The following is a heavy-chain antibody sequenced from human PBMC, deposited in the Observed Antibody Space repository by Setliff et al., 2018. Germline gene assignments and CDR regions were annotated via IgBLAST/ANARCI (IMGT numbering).Heavy chain of an antibody. J-gene: IGHJ4*02. V-gene: IGHV4-28*03. D-gene: IGHD2-2*01. Sequence: ETLSLTCAVSGVSVNSLTWWSWVRQTPGKGLEWIGFIYHDGNPKFNPSVNYNPSLKSRITMSIDKSKNQFSLNLRSVTAADTAVYYCTRGGERYHTANWGQGALVTVSS. CDR3: TRGGERYHTAN. CDR2: IYHDGNP. CDR1: GVSVNSLTW.